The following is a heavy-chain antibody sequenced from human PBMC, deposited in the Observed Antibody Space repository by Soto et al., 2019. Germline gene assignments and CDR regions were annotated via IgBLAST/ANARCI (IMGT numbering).Heavy chain of an antibody. D-gene: IGHD2-15*01. J-gene: IGHJ3*02. CDR1: GFTFSSYS. Sequence: GGSLRLSCAASGFTFSSYSMNWVGQATGKGLEWVSSISSSSNYIYYADSVKGRFTISRDNAKNSLYRQMNSLRAEDTAVYYCASPKRIDAFDIWGQGTIVTVSS. V-gene: IGHV3-21*01. CDR3: ASPKRIDAFDI. CDR2: ISSSSNYI.